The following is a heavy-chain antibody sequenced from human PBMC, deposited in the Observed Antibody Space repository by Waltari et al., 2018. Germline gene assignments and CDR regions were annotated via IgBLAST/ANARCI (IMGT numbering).Heavy chain of an antibody. V-gene: IGHV4-39*07. D-gene: IGHD2-21*01. CDR3: AREIGGGDRLMDV. J-gene: IGHJ6*02. Sequence: QLQLQESGPGLVKPSETLSLTCTVSGGSISSSSYYWGWIRQPPGKGLEWIGSIYYSGSTYYNPSLKSRVTISVDTSKNQFSLKLSSVTAADTAVYYCAREIGGGDRLMDVWGQGTTVTVSS. CDR1: GGSISSSSYY. CDR2: IYYSGST.